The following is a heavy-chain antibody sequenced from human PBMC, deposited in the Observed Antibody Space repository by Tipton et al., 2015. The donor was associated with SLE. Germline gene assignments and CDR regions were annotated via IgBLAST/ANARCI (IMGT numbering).Heavy chain of an antibody. J-gene: IGHJ4*02. D-gene: IGHD6-13*01. CDR1: GGSMSSYY. CDR2: IYYSESNTEST. Sequence: TLSLTCTVSGGSMSSYYWSWIRQSPGRGLEWIAYIYYSESNTESTNYNPSLKSRLTISGDTSKNQVFLSLNSVTAADTAVYYCARERLYSSSNWYHFDYWGQGALVTVSS. CDR3: ARERLYSSSNWYHFDY. V-gene: IGHV4-59*12.